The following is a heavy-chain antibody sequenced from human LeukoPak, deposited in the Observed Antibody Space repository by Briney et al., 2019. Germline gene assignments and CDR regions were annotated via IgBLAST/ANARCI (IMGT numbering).Heavy chain of an antibody. Sequence: ASVKVSCKVSGYTLTELSMHWVRQSPGKGLECMGGFDPEDGETIYAQKFQGRVTMTEDTSTDTAYMELSSLRSEDTAVYYCATTFFGLHKWYAFDIWGQGTMVTVSS. V-gene: IGHV1-24*01. CDR3: ATTFFGLHKWYAFDI. D-gene: IGHD2/OR15-2a*01. J-gene: IGHJ3*02. CDR1: GYTLTELS. CDR2: FDPEDGET.